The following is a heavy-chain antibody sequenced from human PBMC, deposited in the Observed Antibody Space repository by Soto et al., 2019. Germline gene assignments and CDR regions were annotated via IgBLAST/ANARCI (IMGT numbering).Heavy chain of an antibody. V-gene: IGHV3-74*01. D-gene: IGHD3-22*01. Sequence: EVQLVESGGGLVQPGGSLRLSCAASGFTSSSYWIHWVRQAPGKGLVWVSRISNDGSSTNYADSVKGRFTISRDNATNAVYLQMNSLRAEETAVDYCARDTYYYDSSDHFSADAFDIWGQGTMVTVSS. CDR2: ISNDGSST. J-gene: IGHJ3*02. CDR1: GFTSSSYW. CDR3: ARDTYYYDSSDHFSADAFDI.